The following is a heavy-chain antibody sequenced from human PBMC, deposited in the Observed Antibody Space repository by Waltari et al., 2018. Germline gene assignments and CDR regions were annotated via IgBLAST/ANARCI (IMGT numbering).Heavy chain of an antibody. CDR3: ARRGSTHYYYYYYYMDV. CDR1: GGSFSGYY. V-gene: IGHV4-34*01. CDR2: INHSGST. J-gene: IGHJ6*03. Sequence: QVQLQQWGAGLLKPSETLSLTCAVYGGSFSGYYWSWIRPPPGKGLEWIGEINHSGSTNYNPSLKSRVTISVDTSKNQFSLKLSSVTAADTAVYYCARRGSTHYYYYYYYMDVWGKGTTVTVSS. D-gene: IGHD2-2*01.